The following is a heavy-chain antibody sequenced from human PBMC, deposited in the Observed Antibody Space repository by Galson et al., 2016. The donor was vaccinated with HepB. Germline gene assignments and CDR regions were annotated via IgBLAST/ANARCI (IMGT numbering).Heavy chain of an antibody. CDR2: INPSGGST. D-gene: IGHD4-17*01. J-gene: IGHJ4*02. V-gene: IGHV1-46*01. CDR3: AREAYSDPPWDY. Sequence: SVKVSCKASGYTFTSYYLRWVRQAPGEGLEWMGRINPSGGSTSYAQKFQGRVTMTRDTSTSTVYMELSSLRSDDTAVFYCAREAYSDPPWDYWGQGTLVTVSS. CDR1: GYTFTSYY.